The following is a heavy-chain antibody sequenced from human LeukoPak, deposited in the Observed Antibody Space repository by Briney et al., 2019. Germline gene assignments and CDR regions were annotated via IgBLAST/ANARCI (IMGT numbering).Heavy chain of an antibody. D-gene: IGHD2-2*01. Sequence: GGSLRLSCVASGFTFSSYGMHWVRQAPGKGLEWVAFIRYDGSDKFYADSMKGRFTISRDNSKNTLYLQMNSLRPEDTAVYYCARDIVVPAASGRYFDYWGQGTLITVSS. CDR2: IRYDGSDK. CDR3: ARDIVVPAASGRYFDY. J-gene: IGHJ4*02. CDR1: GFTFSSYG. V-gene: IGHV3-30*02.